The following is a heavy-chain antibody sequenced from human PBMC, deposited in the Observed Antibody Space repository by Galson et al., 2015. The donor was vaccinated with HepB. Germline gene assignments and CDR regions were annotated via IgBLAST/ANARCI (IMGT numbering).Heavy chain of an antibody. D-gene: IGHD1-1*01. CDR3: ARGGVIGYDLFDY. CDR2: ISSRSGYI. CDR1: GFPFSSYT. J-gene: IGHJ4*02. Sequence: SLRLSCAASGFPFSSYTMNWVRQAPGKGLQWVSSISSRSGYIYVADSMRGRFAVSRDNTKNSLFLQMNSLGVDDTAVYYCARGGVIGYDLFDYWGQGTLVAVSS. V-gene: IGHV3-21*01.